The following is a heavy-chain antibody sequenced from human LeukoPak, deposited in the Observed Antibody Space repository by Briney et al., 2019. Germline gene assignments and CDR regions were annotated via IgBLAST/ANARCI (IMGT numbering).Heavy chain of an antibody. CDR2: INHSGST. J-gene: IGHJ4*02. D-gene: IGHD6-6*01. CDR1: GGSFSGYY. V-gene: IGHV4-34*01. CDR3: AREDKYSSSPYFDY. Sequence: SETLSLTCAVYGGSFSGYYWSWIRQPPGKGLEWIGEINHSGSTNYNPSLKSRVTISVDTSKNQFSLKLSSVTAADTAVYYCAREDKYSSSPYFDYWGQGTLVTVSS.